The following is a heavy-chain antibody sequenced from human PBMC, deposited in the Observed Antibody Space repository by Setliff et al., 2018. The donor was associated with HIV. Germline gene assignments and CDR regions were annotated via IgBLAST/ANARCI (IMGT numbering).Heavy chain of an antibody. CDR3: ATAGFDP. CDR2: IRPGDSET. CDR1: GYSFTTYW. Sequence: PGESLKISCRASGYSFTTYWIGWVRQMPGKDLEWMGIIRPGDSETRYTPSFQGRVTISADKSTSTAYLQWSSLKASDTAMYYCATAGFDPWGQGTLVTVSS. V-gene: IGHV5-51*01. D-gene: IGHD6-25*01. J-gene: IGHJ5*02.